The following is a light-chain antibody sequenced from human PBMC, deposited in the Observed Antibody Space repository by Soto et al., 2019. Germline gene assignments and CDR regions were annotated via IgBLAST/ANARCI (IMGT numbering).Light chain of an antibody. CDR2: DVS. CDR3: SSYTSNNTPV. V-gene: IGLV2-14*03. J-gene: IGLJ1*01. CDR1: SSDVGAFNY. Sequence: QSVLTQPASVSGSPGQAITISCSGTSSDVGAFNYVSWYQQHPGKAPKLMIYDVSNRPSGVSNRFSGSKSGNTASLTISGLRAEDEADYYCSSYTSNNTPVFGTGTKLTVL.